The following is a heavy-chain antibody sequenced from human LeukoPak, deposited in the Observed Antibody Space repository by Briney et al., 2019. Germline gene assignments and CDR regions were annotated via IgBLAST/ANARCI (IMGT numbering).Heavy chain of an antibody. D-gene: IGHD3-3*01. CDR1: GFTFSSYA. Sequence: AGGSLRLSCAASGFTFSSYAISWVRQAPGKGLEWVSFISGSGDNTYYADSVRGRFTISRDNSKNTLYLQMNSLRAEDTAVYYCAKGDFGGTLSYFDYWGQGTLVTVSP. CDR3: AKGDFGGTLSYFDY. CDR2: ISGSGDNT. V-gene: IGHV3-23*01. J-gene: IGHJ4*02.